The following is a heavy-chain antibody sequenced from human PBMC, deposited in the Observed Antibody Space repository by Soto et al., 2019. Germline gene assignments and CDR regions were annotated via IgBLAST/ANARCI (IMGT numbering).Heavy chain of an antibody. V-gene: IGHV4-59*01. Sequence: SETLSLTCTVSGGSIRSYYWTWIRQPPGKGLGWLGYIFYSGSTFYNPSLKSRVTISIHTSKSQFSLQLTSVTAADTAVYYCARGAADTAMVDSWGQGTLVTVSS. J-gene: IGHJ4*02. CDR3: ARGAADTAMVDS. D-gene: IGHD5-18*01. CDR2: IFYSGST. CDR1: GGSIRSYY.